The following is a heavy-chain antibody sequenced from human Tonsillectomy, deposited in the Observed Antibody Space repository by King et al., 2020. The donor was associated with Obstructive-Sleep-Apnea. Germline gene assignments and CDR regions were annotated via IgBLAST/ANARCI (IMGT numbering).Heavy chain of an antibody. CDR3: AKGSLNLVGSAYNWFDP. V-gene: IGHV3-23*04. Sequence: VQLVESGGGLVQPGGSLRLSCAASGFTFSSYAMSWVRQAPGKGLEWVSAISGSGGSTYYADSVKGRFTISRDNSKNTLYLQMNSLRAEDTAVYYCAKGSLNLVGSAYNWFDPWGQGTLVTVSS. D-gene: IGHD2-15*01. J-gene: IGHJ5*02. CDR2: ISGSGGST. CDR1: GFTFSSYA.